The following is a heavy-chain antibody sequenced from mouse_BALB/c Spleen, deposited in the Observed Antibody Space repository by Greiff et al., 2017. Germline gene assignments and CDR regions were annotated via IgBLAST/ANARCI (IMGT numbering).Heavy chain of an antibody. CDR3: ASYDYEGYYAMDY. D-gene: IGHD2-4*01. Sequence: QVQLQQSGPGLVAPSQSLSITCTVSGFSLTSYGVHWVRQPPGKGLEWLGVIWAGGSTNYNSALMSRLSISKDNSKSQVFLKMNSLQTDDTAMYYCASYDYEGYYAMDYWGQGTSVTVSS. CDR1: GFSLTSYG. CDR2: IWAGGST. J-gene: IGHJ4*01. V-gene: IGHV2-9*02.